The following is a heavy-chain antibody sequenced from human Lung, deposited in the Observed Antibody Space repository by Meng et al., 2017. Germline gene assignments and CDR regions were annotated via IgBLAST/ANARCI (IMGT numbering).Heavy chain of an antibody. J-gene: IGHJ6*02. CDR1: GFTFSSYS. CDR2: ISSSSSYI. CDR3: ASFDYLYYYYGMDV. V-gene: IGHV3-21*01. D-gene: IGHD3-9*01. Sequence: GESLKISCAASGFTFSSYSMNWVRQAPGKGLAWVSSISSSSSYIYYADSVKGRFTISRDNAKNSLYLQMNSPRAEDTAVYYCASFDYLYYYYGMDVWGQGTTVTVSS.